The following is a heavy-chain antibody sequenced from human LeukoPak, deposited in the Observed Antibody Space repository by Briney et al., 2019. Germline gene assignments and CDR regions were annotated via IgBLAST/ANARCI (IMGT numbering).Heavy chain of an antibody. CDR3: AKAFRYCSGGSCYPAAFDV. V-gene: IGHV3-23*01. CDR2: ISSSGDVT. Sequence: PGGSLRLSCAASGFTFSSYAMSWVRQAPGKGLAWVSAISSSGDVTKYADSAKSRFTISRDNSKNTVYLQMNSLRAEDTAVYYCAKAFRYCSGGSCYPAAFDVWGQGTMVTVSS. J-gene: IGHJ3*01. CDR1: GFTFSSYA. D-gene: IGHD2-15*01.